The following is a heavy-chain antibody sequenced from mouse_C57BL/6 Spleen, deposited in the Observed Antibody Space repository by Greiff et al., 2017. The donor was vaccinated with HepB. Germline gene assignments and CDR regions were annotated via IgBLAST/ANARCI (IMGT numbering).Heavy chain of an antibody. V-gene: IGHV1-69*01. CDR3: ARRGTTVPFAY. Sequence: VQLQQPGAELVMPGASVKLSCKASGYTFTSYWMHWVKQRPGQGLEWIGEIDPSDSYTNYNQKFKGKSTLTVDKSSSTAYMQLSSLTSEDSAVYYCARRGTTVPFAYWGQGTLVTFSA. CDR1: GYTFTSYW. CDR2: IDPSDSYT. J-gene: IGHJ3*01. D-gene: IGHD1-1*01.